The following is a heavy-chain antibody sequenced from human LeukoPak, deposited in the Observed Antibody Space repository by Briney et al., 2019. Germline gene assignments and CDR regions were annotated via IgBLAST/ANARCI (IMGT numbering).Heavy chain of an antibody. D-gene: IGHD3-16*01. J-gene: IGHJ4*02. Sequence: PGGSLRLSCTASGFTFSNYGMHWVRQAPNKGLEWVAIIWYDGSNQYYADSVKGRFTVSRDSSKNTMDLQMNSLRAEDTAVYYCARDSELKVGGSFDYWGQGTLVTVLS. CDR1: GFTFSNYG. CDR3: ARDSELKVGGSFDY. V-gene: IGHV3-33*01. CDR2: IWYDGSNQ.